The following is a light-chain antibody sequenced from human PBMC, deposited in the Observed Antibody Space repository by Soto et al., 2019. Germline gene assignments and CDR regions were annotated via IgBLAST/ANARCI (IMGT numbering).Light chain of an antibody. CDR3: QQNGGSPRT. J-gene: IGKJ1*01. CDR1: ESISSSY. CDR2: GAS. Sequence: EIVLTQSPGTLSLSPGERATLSCRASESISSSYLAWYQQRPGQAPRLLIYGASTTTTGPPNRFSGSCSGTDFTLTISRLEPEDSVVYYCQQNGGSPRTFGQGTKVEIK. V-gene: IGKV3-20*01.